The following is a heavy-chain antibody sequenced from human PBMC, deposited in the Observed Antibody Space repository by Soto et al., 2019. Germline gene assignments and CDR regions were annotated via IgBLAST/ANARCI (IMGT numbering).Heavy chain of an antibody. CDR1: GFTFGDYA. D-gene: IGHD5-12*01. J-gene: IGHJ6*02. V-gene: IGHV3-49*04. CDR2: IRSKAYGGTT. CDR3: TRDNIVATTAYYYYYGMDV. Sequence: GGSLRLSCTASGFTFGDYAMSWVRQAPGKGLEWVGFIRSKAYGGTTEYAASVKGRFTISRDDSKSIAYLQMNSLKTEDTAVYYCTRDNIVATTAYYYYYGMDVWGQGTTVTVSS.